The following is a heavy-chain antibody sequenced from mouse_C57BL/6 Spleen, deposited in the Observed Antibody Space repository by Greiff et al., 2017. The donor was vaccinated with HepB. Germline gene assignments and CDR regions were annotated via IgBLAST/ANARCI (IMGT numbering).Heavy chain of an antibody. V-gene: IGHV1-15*01. CDR2: IDPETGGT. Sequence: SGAELVRPGASVTLSCKASGYTFTDYEMHWVKQTPVHGLEWIGAIDPETGGTAYNQKFKGKAILTADKSSSTAYMELRSLTSEDSAVYYCTKGGLRLFAYWGQGTLVTVSA. CDR1: GYTFTDYE. D-gene: IGHD2-4*01. CDR3: TKGGLRLFAY. J-gene: IGHJ3*01.